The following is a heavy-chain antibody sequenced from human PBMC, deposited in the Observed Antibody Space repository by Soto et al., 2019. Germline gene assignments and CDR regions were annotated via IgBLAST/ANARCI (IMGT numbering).Heavy chain of an antibody. D-gene: IGHD4-17*01. J-gene: IGHJ4*02. Sequence: GGSLRLSCTASGFTFGDYAMSWFRQAPGKGLEWVGFIRSKAYGGTTEYAASVKGRFTISRDDSKSIAYLQMNSLKTEDTAVYYCTPTMTTVPFDYWGQGTLVTVSS. CDR2: IRSKAYGGTT. CDR1: GFTFGDYA. V-gene: IGHV3-49*03. CDR3: TPTMTTVPFDY.